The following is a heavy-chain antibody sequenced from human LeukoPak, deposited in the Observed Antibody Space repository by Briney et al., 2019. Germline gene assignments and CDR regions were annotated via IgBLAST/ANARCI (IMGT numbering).Heavy chain of an antibody. D-gene: IGHD5-12*01. CDR2: IYYSGST. J-gene: IGHJ4*02. Sequence: SETLSLTCTVSGGSISSGGYYWSWIRQHPGKGLEWIGYIYYSGSTYYNPSLKSRVTISVDTSKNQFSLKLSSVTAADTAVYYCARDVDAGYFDYWGQGTLVTVSS. V-gene: IGHV4-31*03. CDR3: ARDVDAGYFDY. CDR1: GGSISSGGYY.